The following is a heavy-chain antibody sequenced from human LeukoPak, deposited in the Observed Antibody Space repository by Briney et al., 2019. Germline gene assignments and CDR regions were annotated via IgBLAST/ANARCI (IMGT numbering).Heavy chain of an antibody. J-gene: IGHJ4*02. CDR3: ARQTHHRSGYYIDY. Sequence: PSETLSLTCTVSGGSISSSGYYWGWIRQPPGKGLEWIGSIYYSGSTWYNPSLKSRVTISVDTSKNQFSLKLSSVTAADTAVYYCARQTHHRSGYYIDYWGQGTLGTVSA. CDR1: GGSISSSGYY. V-gene: IGHV4-39*01. D-gene: IGHD3-22*01. CDR2: IYYSGST.